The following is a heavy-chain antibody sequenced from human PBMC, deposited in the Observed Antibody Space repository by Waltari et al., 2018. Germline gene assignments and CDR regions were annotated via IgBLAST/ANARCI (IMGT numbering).Heavy chain of an antibody. CDR3: AREEVYCSGGSCYSLYGWFDT. J-gene: IGHJ5*02. CDR1: GGSFSGYY. CDR2: INDSGST. Sequence: QEQLQQWGAGLLKPSETLSLPCAVYGGSFSGYYWSWIRQPPGTGLGWIGEINDSGSTNYNPSRKSRVTISVDTAKNQFSLKLSSVTAADTAVYYWAREEVYCSGGSCYSLYGWFDTWGQGTLVTVSS. D-gene: IGHD2-15*01. V-gene: IGHV4-34*01.